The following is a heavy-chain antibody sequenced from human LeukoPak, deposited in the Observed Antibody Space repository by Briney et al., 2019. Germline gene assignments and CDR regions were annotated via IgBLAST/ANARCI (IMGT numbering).Heavy chain of an antibody. CDR2: INPNSGGT. V-gene: IGHV1-2*02. D-gene: IGHD2-21*02. J-gene: IGHJ6*03. CDR1: GYTFTAYY. CDR3: ARGDWIGGYYYYYMDV. Sequence: GASVKVSCKASGYTFTAYYMHWVRQAPGQGLEWLGWINPNSGGTNYAQKFQGRVTMTRDTSISTAYMEVSRLRSDDTAVYYCARGDWIGGYYYYYMDVWGKGTTVTVSS.